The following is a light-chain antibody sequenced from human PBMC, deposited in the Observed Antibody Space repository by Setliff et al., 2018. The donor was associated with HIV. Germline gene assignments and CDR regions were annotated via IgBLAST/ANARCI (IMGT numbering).Light chain of an antibody. CDR1: SSNIGSNT. J-gene: IGLJ1*01. CDR2: SNN. CDR3: AAWDDSLNGYV. Sequence: QSVLTQPPSVSGTPGQWVTISCSGSSSNIGSNTVNWYQQLPGTAPKLLIYSNNRRPSGVPDRLFGSKSGTSASLAISGLQSGDEADYYCAAWDDSLNGYVFGTGTKVTVL. V-gene: IGLV1-44*01.